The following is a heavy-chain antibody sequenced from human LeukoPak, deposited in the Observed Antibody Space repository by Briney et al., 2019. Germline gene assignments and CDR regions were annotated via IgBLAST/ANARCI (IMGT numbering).Heavy chain of an antibody. D-gene: IGHD2-2*01. CDR1: GYGLSGYY. V-gene: IGHV1-2*02. J-gene: IGHJ5*02. Sequence: ASVKVSCKASGYGLSGYYMHWVRQAPGQGLEWMGWINPNSGDTNYAQKFQGRVTMTRDTSISTAYMELSRLTSDDTAVYYCARGYCSSTSCLFDPWGQGTLVTVSS. CDR2: INPNSGDT. CDR3: ARGYCSSTSCLFDP.